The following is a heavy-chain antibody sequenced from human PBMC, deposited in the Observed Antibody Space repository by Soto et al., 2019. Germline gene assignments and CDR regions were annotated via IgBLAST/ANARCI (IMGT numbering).Heavy chain of an antibody. CDR3: ARKVPGSTSRPDYWYFDL. D-gene: IGHD3-10*01. Sequence: EVQLLESGGGLVQPGGSLRLSCAGSGFTFINYAMNWVRQAPGKGLEWVSTISGGGDAPFFADSVRGRFTISRDNSKNTVTLQMNTLGADDTAVYFCARKVPGSTSRPDYWYFDLWGRGTRVTVSS. V-gene: IGHV3-23*01. CDR2: ISGGGDAP. J-gene: IGHJ2*01. CDR1: GFTFINYA.